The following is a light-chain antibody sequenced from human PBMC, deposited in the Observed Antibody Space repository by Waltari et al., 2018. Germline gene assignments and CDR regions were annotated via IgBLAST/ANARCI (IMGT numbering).Light chain of an antibody. CDR2: VNSDGSH. J-gene: IGLJ3*02. Sequence: QLVLTQSPSASASLGASVKLTCTLSSGHSSNVVAWLQQRPEKGPRYLMKVNSDGSHSKGDEIPDRFSGSSSGAERYLTISSLQSEDGADYYCQTGGHGTWVFGGGTKLTVL. V-gene: IGLV4-69*01. CDR3: QTGGHGTWV. CDR1: SGHSSNV.